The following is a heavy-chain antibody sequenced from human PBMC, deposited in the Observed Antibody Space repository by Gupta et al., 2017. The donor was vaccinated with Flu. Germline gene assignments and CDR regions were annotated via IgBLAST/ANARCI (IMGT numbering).Heavy chain of an antibody. CDR1: GGSISSSSYY. CDR3: ARRYYDFWSGYPKHNWFDP. Sequence: QLQLQESGPGLVKPSETLSLTCTVSGGSISSSSYYWGWIRQPPGKGLEWIGSIYYSGSTYYNPSLKSRVTISVDTSKNQFSLKLSSVTAADTAVYYCARRYYDFWSGYPKHNWFDPWGQGTLVTVSS. CDR2: IYYSGST. J-gene: IGHJ5*02. V-gene: IGHV4-39*01. D-gene: IGHD3-3*01.